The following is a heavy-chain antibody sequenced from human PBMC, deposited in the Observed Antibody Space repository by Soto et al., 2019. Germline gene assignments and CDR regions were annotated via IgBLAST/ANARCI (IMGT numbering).Heavy chain of an antibody. Sequence: LSLTCTVSGGSVSSGGYFWSWIRQPPGEGLEWIGHIYNSGSTYSNPSLRGRVTISVDTSKSQFSLKLSSVTAADTAVYYCARGPSADKIDFWGQGTLVTVSS. D-gene: IGHD3-3*01. V-gene: IGHV4-30-4*01. CDR3: ARGPSADKIDF. CDR1: GGSVSSGGYF. J-gene: IGHJ4*02. CDR2: IYNSGST.